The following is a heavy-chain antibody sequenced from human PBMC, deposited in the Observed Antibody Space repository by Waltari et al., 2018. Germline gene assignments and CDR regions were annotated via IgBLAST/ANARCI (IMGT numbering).Heavy chain of an antibody. V-gene: IGHV3-48*01. Sequence: EVQLVESGGGLVQPGGSLRLSCAASGFTFSSYSMNWVRQDPGKGREWVSYISSRSSTIDYADAVKGRFTISRDNAKNSLYLQMNSLRAEDTAVYYCARDLDPSEWLVPYDYWGQGTLVTVSS. J-gene: IGHJ4*02. D-gene: IGHD6-19*01. CDR1: GFTFSSYS. CDR2: ISSRSSTI. CDR3: ARDLDPSEWLVPYDY.